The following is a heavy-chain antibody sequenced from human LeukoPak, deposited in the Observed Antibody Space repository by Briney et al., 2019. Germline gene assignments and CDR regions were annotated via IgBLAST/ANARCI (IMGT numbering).Heavy chain of an antibody. CDR3: ARGPPPRYSSVWYGWYFDL. D-gene: IGHD6-19*01. CDR1: GYTFTSYY. J-gene: IGHJ2*01. Sequence: ASVKVSCKASGYTFTSYYMHWVRQAPGQGLEWMGIINPSGGSTSYAQKFQGRVTMTRDTSTSTVYMELSRLRSEDTAVYYCARGPPPRYSSVWYGWYFDLWGRGTLVTVSS. CDR2: INPSGGST. V-gene: IGHV1-46*01.